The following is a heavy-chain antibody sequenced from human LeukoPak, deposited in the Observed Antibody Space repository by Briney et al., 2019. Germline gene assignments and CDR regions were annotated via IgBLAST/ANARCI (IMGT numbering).Heavy chain of an antibody. CDR1: GFTFSNYG. J-gene: IGHJ6*03. Sequence: GRSLRLSCAASGFTFSNYGMHWVRQAPGKGLEWVAVISYDGTNKYYTDSVKGRFTISRDNSKNTLFLQMNSLRAEDSALYYCAKYPGGFTGIVNYYHMDVWVKGTAVTVSS. V-gene: IGHV3-30*18. D-gene: IGHD6-25*01. CDR2: ISYDGTNK. CDR3: AKYPGGFTGIVNYYHMDV.